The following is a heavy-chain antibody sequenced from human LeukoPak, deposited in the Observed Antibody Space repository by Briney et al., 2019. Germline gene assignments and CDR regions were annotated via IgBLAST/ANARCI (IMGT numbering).Heavy chain of an antibody. V-gene: IGHV3-33*01. CDR2: IWYDGSNK. Sequence: PGGSLRLSCAASGFTFSNYGVHWVRQAPGKGLEWVAVIWYDGSNKYYADSVKGRLTISRDNSKNTLYLQMNSLRAEDTAVYYCARGDYYDSSGYSQYFQHWGQGTLVTVSS. J-gene: IGHJ1*01. CDR3: ARGDYYDSSGYSQYFQH. CDR1: GFTFSNYG. D-gene: IGHD3-22*01.